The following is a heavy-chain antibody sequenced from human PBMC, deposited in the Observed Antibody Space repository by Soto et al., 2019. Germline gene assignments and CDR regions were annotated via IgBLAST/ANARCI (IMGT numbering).Heavy chain of an antibody. CDR3: ARSLGLQLVRRLPKQPGAWFDP. CDR1: GGSFSGYY. Sequence: SETLSLTCAVYGGSFSGYYWSWIRQPPGKGLEWIGEINHSGSTNYNPSLKSRVTISVDTSKNQFSLKLSSVTAADTAVYYCARSLGLQLVRRLPKQPGAWFDPWGQGTLVTVSS. D-gene: IGHD6-13*01. J-gene: IGHJ5*02. V-gene: IGHV4-34*01. CDR2: INHSGST.